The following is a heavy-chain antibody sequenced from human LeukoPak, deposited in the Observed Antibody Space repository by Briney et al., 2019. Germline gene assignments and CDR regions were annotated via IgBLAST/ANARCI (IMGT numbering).Heavy chain of an antibody. CDR3: AGGYGSYFDY. CDR2: ISSSSSYI. CDR1: GFTFSSYG. J-gene: IGHJ4*02. D-gene: IGHD5-18*01. V-gene: IGHV3-21*01. Sequence: WGTLRLSCAASGFTFSSYGISWVRQAPGKGLEWVSSISSSSSYIYYADPVKGRFTISRDNAKNSLYLQMNSLRAEDTAVYYCAGGYGSYFDYWGQGTLVTVSS.